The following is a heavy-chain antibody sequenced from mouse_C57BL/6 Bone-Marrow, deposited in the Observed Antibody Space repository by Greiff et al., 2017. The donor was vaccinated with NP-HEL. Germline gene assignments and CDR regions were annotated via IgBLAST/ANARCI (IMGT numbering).Heavy chain of an antibody. J-gene: IGHJ3*01. D-gene: IGHD1-1*01. CDR2: IYPRSGNT. Sequence: VQLQQSGAELARPGASVKLSCKASGYTFTSYGISWVKQRTGQGLEWIGEIYPRSGNTYYNEKFKGKATLTADKSSSTAYMELRSLTSEDSAVYFCANYYGTIVAYWGQGTLVTVSA. CDR1: GYTFTSYG. CDR3: ANYYGTIVAY. V-gene: IGHV1-81*01.